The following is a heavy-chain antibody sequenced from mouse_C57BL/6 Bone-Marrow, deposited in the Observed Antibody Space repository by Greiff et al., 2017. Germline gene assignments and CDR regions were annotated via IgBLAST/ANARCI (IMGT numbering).Heavy chain of an antibody. CDR1: GYTFTGYW. CDR2: ILPGSGST. J-gene: IGHJ2*01. V-gene: IGHV1-9*01. CDR3: ARTPLIYYYGSSPLDY. D-gene: IGHD1-1*01. Sequence: QVQLQQSGAELMKPGASVKLSCKATGYTFTGYWIEWVKQRPGHGLEWIGEILPGSGSTNYNEKFKGKATFSAATSSNTAYMQLSSLTTEDAAIYYCARTPLIYYYGSSPLDYWGQGTTLTVSS.